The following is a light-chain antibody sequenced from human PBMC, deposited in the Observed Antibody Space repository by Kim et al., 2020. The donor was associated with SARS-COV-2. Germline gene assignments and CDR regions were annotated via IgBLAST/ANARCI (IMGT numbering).Light chain of an antibody. Sequence: QTATLACTGTRNDVGNEGATWLQQHQGHPPKLLSSRNNNRPSGISERFSASRSGDTASLTITGLQPEDEADYYCSAWDSSLSAWVFGGGTQLTVL. CDR1: RNDVGNEG. V-gene: IGLV10-54*01. CDR2: RNN. J-gene: IGLJ3*02. CDR3: SAWDSSLSAWV.